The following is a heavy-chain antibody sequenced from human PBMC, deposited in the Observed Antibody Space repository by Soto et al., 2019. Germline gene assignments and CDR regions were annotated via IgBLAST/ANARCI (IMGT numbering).Heavy chain of an antibody. V-gene: IGHV1-18*04. CDR2: ISAYNGNT. CDR3: ARVGWGKLRFLGWLPQRLRYYGMDV. J-gene: IGHJ6*02. CDR1: GYTFTSYG. Sequence: ASVKVSCKASGYTFTSYGISWLRQAPGQGLEWMGWISAYNGNTNYAQKLQGRVTMTTDTSTSTAYMELRSLRTDDTAVYYCARVGWGKLRFLGWLPQRLRYYGMDVWGQGTTVTVSS. D-gene: IGHD3-3*01.